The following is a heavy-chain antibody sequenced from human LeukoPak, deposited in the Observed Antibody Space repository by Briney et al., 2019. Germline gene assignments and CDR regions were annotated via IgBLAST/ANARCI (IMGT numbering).Heavy chain of an antibody. Sequence: SETLSLTCTVSGGSISSSSHYWSWIRQPPGKGLEWIGYIYYSGSTNYNPSLKSRVTISVDASKNQFSLKLSSVTAADTAVYYCATTIAAAGLEYFQHWGQGTLVTVSS. J-gene: IGHJ1*01. CDR1: GGSISSSSHY. CDR2: IYYSGST. D-gene: IGHD6-13*01. CDR3: ATTIAAAGLEYFQH. V-gene: IGHV4-61*01.